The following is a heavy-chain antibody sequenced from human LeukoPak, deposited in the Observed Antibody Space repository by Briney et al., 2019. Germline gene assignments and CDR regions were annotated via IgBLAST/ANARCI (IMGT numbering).Heavy chain of an antibody. Sequence: GGSLRLSCAASGFTFSSYAMSWVRQAPGKGLEWVSVIYSGGSTYYADSVKGRFTISRDNAKISLYLQMSSLRAEDTAVYYCARDTAGNDYWGQGTLVTVSS. D-gene: IGHD1-1*01. CDR2: IYSGGST. V-gene: IGHV3-66*01. J-gene: IGHJ4*02. CDR1: GFTFSSYA. CDR3: ARDTAGNDY.